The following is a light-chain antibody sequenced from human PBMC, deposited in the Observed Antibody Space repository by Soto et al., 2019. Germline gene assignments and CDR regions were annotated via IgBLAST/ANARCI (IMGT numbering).Light chain of an antibody. Sequence: EIVLTQSPGTLSLSPGERATLSCRAGQSVSSSYLAWYQQKPGQAPRLLIYGASSRATGIPDRFSGSGSETDFTLTISRLEPEDFAVYYCQRYGSSPWTFGQGTKVDIK. J-gene: IGKJ1*01. CDR2: GAS. CDR1: QSVSSSY. V-gene: IGKV3-20*01. CDR3: QRYGSSPWT.